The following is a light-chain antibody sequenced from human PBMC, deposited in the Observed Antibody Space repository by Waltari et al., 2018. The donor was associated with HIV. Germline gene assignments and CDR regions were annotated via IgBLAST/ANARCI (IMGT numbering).Light chain of an antibody. Sequence: DIQMTQSPSSLSASVSDRVTITFRASQSISSYLNWYQQKPGKAPKLLISAASSLESGVPTSFSGIRAETDFTLISSGLQPEDFAAYGCEQTFDGPRTFGGGTKVEI. CDR3: EQTFDGPRT. CDR2: AAS. CDR1: QSISSY. V-gene: IGKV1-39*01. J-gene: IGKJ4*02.